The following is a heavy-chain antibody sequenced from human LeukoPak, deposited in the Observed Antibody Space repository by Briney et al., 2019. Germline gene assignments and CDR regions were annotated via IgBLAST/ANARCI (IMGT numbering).Heavy chain of an antibody. Sequence: SQTLSLTCTVSGGSINSGSYYWSWIRQPAGKGLERIGRIYTSGSTNYNPSLKSRVTILVDTSKKHFSLRLSSVTAADTAVYYCARTHIVVVTAMDVWGKGTTVTVSS. CDR2: IYTSGST. J-gene: IGHJ6*04. D-gene: IGHD2-21*02. CDR1: GGSINSGSYY. CDR3: ARTHIVVVTAMDV. V-gene: IGHV4-61*02.